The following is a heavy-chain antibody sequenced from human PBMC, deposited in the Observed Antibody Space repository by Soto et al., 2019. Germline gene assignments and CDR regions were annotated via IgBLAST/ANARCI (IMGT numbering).Heavy chain of an antibody. J-gene: IGHJ6*02. V-gene: IGHV3-30*18. CDR2: TSHDGSNQ. CDR3: AKETRSRAVTATRVNGMDV. D-gene: IGHD2-21*02. Sequence: GGSLRLSCAPSGFSFSDFGMHWVRQAPGKGLEWVAATSHDGSNQYYGDSVKGRFSISRDHSNNRLYLQMNNLKVEDSAIYFCAKETRSRAVTATRVNGMDVWGQGTTVTVSS. CDR1: GFSFSDFG.